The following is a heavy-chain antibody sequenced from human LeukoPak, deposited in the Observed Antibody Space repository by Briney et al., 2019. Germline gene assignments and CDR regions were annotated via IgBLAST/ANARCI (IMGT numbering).Heavy chain of an antibody. V-gene: IGHV3-21*01. CDR3: ARDLLGRDGYNFDY. J-gene: IGHJ4*02. CDR2: ISSSSSYI. CDR1: GFTFSSYS. Sequence: GGSLRLSCAASGFTFSSYSMNWVRQAPGKGLEWVSSISSSSSYIYYADSVKGRFTISRDNAKNSLYLQMNSLRAEDTAVYYCARDLLGRDGYNFDYWGQGTLVTVSS. D-gene: IGHD5-24*01.